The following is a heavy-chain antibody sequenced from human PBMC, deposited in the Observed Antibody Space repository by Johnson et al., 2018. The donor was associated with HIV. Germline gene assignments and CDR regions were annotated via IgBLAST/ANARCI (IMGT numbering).Heavy chain of an antibody. CDR2: ISWNSGSI. Sequence: VQLVESGGGLVQPGRSLRLSCAASGFTFDDYAMHWVRQVPGKGLEWVSGISWNSGSIGYADSVKGRFTISRDNAKNSLYLQMNSLRAEDTALYYCAKDYDNVWGSWMDAFDIWGQGTMVTVSS. CDR3: AKDYDNVWGSWMDAFDI. J-gene: IGHJ3*02. V-gene: IGHV3-9*01. CDR1: GFTFDDYA. D-gene: IGHD3-16*01.